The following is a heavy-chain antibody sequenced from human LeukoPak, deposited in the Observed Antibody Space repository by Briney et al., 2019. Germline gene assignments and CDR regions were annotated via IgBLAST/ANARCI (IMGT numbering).Heavy chain of an antibody. D-gene: IGHD2-15*01. V-gene: IGHV4-34*01. Sequence: SETLSLTCAVYGGSFSGYYWSWIRQPPGKGLEWIGEINHSGSSNCNPSLKSRVTISVDTSKNQFSLKLSSVTAADTAVYYCARMPAVYCSGGSCLFTGFLYYYYGMDVWGQGTTVTVSS. J-gene: IGHJ6*02. CDR1: GGSFSGYY. CDR3: ARMPAVYCSGGSCLFTGFLYYYYGMDV. CDR2: INHSGSS.